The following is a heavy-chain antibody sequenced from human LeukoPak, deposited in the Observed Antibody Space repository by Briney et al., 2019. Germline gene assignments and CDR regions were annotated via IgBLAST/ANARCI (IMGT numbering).Heavy chain of an antibody. CDR2: IQNYGTWK. J-gene: IGHJ4*02. V-gene: IGHV3-30*02. CDR1: GFIFGFYG. Sequence: GGSLRLSCGASGFIFGFYGMHWVRQSPGKGLEWVAFIQNYGTWKYYVDSVKGRFTVSRDNFRSTLYLQMNDLRVEDTAVYYCARDLHHWACDSWGRGTLVTVSS. D-gene: IGHD7-27*01. CDR3: ARDLHHWACDS.